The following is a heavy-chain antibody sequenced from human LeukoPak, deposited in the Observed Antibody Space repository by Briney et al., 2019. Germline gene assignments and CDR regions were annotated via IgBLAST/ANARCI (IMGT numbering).Heavy chain of an antibody. CDR3: AKEEQSHIYSSSWYPYYYYGMDV. Sequence: GGSLRLSCAASGFTFSSYWMHWVRQAPGKGLVWVSRINSDGSSTSYADSVKGRFTISRDNAKNTLYLQMNSLRAEDTAVYYCAKEEQSHIYSSSWYPYYYYGMDVWGQGTTVTVSS. CDR2: INSDGSST. D-gene: IGHD6-13*01. CDR1: GFTFSSYW. J-gene: IGHJ6*02. V-gene: IGHV3-74*01.